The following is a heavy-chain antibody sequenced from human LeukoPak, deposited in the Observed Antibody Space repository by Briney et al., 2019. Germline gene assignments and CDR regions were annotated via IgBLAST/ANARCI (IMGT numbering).Heavy chain of an antibody. D-gene: IGHD1-14*01. J-gene: IGHJ3*02. CDR3: AKDRLPDPDAFDI. V-gene: IGHV3-23*01. Sequence: GGSLRLSCAASGFTFSSYAMSWVRQAPGKGLEWVSAISGSGGSRYYADSVKGRFTISRDNSKSTLYLQMNSLRAEDMAVYYCAKDRLPDPDAFDIWGQGRMVTVSS. CDR1: GFTFSSYA. CDR2: ISGSGGSR.